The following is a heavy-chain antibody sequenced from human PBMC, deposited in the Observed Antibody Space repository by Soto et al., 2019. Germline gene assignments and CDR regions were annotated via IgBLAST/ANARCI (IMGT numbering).Heavy chain of an antibody. CDR2: IYYTRST. Sequence: SETLSLTCAVSDGSISSYYWSWIRQPPGKGLEWIGYIYYTRSTNYSPSLKSRVTISIDTSKNQFSLKLRSVTAADTAVYYCARVYCRSSSCYDVFDYWGEGTPVTVSS. D-gene: IGHD2-2*01. J-gene: IGHJ4*02. CDR1: DGSISSYY. V-gene: IGHV4-59*08. CDR3: ARVYCRSSSCYDVFDY.